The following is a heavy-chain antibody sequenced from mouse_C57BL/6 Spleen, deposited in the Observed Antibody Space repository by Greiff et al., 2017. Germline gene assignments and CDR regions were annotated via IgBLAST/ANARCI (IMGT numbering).Heavy chain of an antibody. J-gene: IGHJ3*01. CDR3: ARRDDC. D-gene: IGHD2-4*01. V-gene: IGHV1-50*01. CDR1: GYTFTSYW. CDR2: IDPSDSYT. Sequence: VQLQQPGAELVKPGASVKLSCKASGYTFTSYWMQWVKQRPGQGLEWIGEIDPSDSYTNYNQKFKGKATLTVDTSSSTAYMQLSSLTSEDSAVYYCARRDDCWGQGTLVTVSA.